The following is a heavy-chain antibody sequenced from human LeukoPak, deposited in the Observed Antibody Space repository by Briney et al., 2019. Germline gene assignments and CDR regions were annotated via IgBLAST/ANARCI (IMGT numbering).Heavy chain of an antibody. CDR2: ISYDGSNK. CDR1: GFTFSSYA. J-gene: IGHJ4*02. CDR3: ARAIHPRGYYDTTAGFDY. Sequence: GGSLRLSCAASGFTFSSYAMHWVRQAPGKGLEWVAVISYDGSNKYYADSVKGRFTISRDNSKNTLYLQMNSLRAEDTAVYYCARAIHPRGYYDTTAGFDYWGQGTLVTVSS. D-gene: IGHD3-22*01. V-gene: IGHV3-30-3*01.